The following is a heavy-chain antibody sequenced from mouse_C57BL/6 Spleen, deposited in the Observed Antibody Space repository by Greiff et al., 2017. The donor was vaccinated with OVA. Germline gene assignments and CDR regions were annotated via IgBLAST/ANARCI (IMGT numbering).Heavy chain of an antibody. CDR3: ARIGNYYGSSYDWYFDV. J-gene: IGHJ1*03. V-gene: IGHV1-43*01. CDR1: GYSFTGYY. CDR2: INPSTGGT. Sequence: EVQLQQSGPELVKPGASVKISCKASGYSFTGYYMHWVKQSSEKSLEWIGEINPSTGGTSYNQKFKGKATLTVDKSSSTAYMQLKSLTSEDSAVYYCARIGNYYGSSYDWYFDVWGTGTTVTVSS. D-gene: IGHD1-1*01.